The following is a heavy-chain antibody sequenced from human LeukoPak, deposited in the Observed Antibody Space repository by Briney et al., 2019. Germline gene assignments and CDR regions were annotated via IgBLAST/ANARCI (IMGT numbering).Heavy chain of an antibody. CDR1: GGSISSSSYY. V-gene: IGHV4-39*07. Sequence: PSETLSLTCTVSGGSISSSSYYWGWIRQPPGKGLEWIGSIYYSGSTFYNPSLKSRVTISVDTSKNQFSLKLSSVTAADTAVYYCARELRYDNSDSGAFWGQGTVVTVSS. D-gene: IGHD3-22*01. CDR3: ARELRYDNSDSGAF. CDR2: IYYSGST. J-gene: IGHJ3*01.